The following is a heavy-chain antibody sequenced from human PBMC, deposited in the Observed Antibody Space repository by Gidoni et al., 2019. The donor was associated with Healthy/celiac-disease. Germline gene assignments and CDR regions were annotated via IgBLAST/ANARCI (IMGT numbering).Heavy chain of an antibody. CDR2: IIPIFGTA. D-gene: IGHD1-26*01. V-gene: IGHV1-69*01. CDR3: ARGTGGSYYIDYYYYYMDV. Sequence: GGIIPIFGTANYAQKFQGRVTITADESTSTAYMELSSLRSEDTAVYYCARGTGGSYYIDYYYYYMDVWGKGTTVTVSS. J-gene: IGHJ6*03.